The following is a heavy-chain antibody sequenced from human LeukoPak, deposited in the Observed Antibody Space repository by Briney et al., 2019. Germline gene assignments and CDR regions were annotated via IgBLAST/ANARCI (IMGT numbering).Heavy chain of an antibody. J-gene: IGHJ5*02. CDR1: GYTFTSYG. CDR2: ISAYNGNT. Sequence: ASVKVSFKASGYTFTSYGISWVRQAPGQGLEWMGWISAYNGNTNYAQKFQGGVTMTTGTSPSTAYLELRSLRSADTAVYYCARDIDSGYDSLWNWFDPWGQGTRVTVSS. CDR3: ARDIDSGYDSLWNWFDP. D-gene: IGHD5-12*01. V-gene: IGHV1-18*04.